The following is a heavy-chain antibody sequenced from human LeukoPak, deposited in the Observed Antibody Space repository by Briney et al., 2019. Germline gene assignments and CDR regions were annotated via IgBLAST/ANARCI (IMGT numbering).Heavy chain of an antibody. V-gene: IGHV3-30*04. CDR2: ISYDGSEK. Sequence: QTGGSLRLSCAASGFTFSSYTMNWVRQAPGKGLEWVAVISYDGSEKYYADSVKGRFTISRDNSKNTLYLQMNSLRAEDTAVYYCANSRRIEYIWGQGTLVTVSS. CDR3: ANSRRIEYI. J-gene: IGHJ4*02. CDR1: GFTFSSYT. D-gene: IGHD5-12*01.